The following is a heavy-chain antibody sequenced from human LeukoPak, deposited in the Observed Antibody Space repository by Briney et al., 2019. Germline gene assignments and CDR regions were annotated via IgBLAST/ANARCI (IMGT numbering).Heavy chain of an antibody. J-gene: IGHJ6*02. CDR2: INPNSGGT. V-gene: IGHV1-2*06. CDR1: GYTFTGYY. Sequence: ASVKVSCTASGYTFTGYYMHWVRQAPGQGLEWMGRINPNSGGTNYAQKFQGRVTMTRDTSISTAYMELSRLRSDDTAVYYCARGAQERRGMDVWGQGTTVTVSS. CDR3: ARGAQERRGMDV.